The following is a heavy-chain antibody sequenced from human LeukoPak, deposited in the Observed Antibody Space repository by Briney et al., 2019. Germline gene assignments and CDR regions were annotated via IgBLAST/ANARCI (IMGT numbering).Heavy chain of an antibody. J-gene: IGHJ6*02. CDR3: ARESSNPRDYYGMDV. CDR1: GGSISSYY. Sequence: SETLSLTCTVSGGSISSYYWSWIRQPPGKGLEWIGYIYYSGSTNYNPSLKSRVTMSVDTSKNQFSLKLSSVTAADTAVYYCARESSNPRDYYGMDVWGQGTTVTVSS. V-gene: IGHV4-59*12. CDR2: IYYSGST. D-gene: IGHD4-11*01.